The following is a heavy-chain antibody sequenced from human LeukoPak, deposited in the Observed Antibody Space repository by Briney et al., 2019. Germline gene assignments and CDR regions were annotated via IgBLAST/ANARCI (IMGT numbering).Heavy chain of an antibody. V-gene: IGHV3-74*01. CDR3: ARDPRYCSGGSCYAD. J-gene: IGHJ4*02. CDR1: GFTFSSYW. CDR2: INTDGSST. D-gene: IGHD2-15*01. Sequence: GGSLRLSCAASGFTFSSYWMHWVRQAPGKGLGGVSRINTDGSSTSYADSVKGRFTISRDNAKNTLYLQMNSLRAEDTAVYYCARDPRYCSGGSCYADWGQGTLVTVSS.